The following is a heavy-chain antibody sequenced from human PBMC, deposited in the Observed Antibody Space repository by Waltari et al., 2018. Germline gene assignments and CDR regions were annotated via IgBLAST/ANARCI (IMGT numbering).Heavy chain of an antibody. D-gene: IGHD6-13*01. CDR3: ARVRSIAAAVEFDY. CDR2: ISSSSSYI. CDR1: GFTFSSYS. J-gene: IGHJ4*02. Sequence: EVQLVESGGGLVKPGGSLRLSCAASGFTFSSYSMNWVRQAPGKGLEWVSSISSSSSYIDYADSVKGRFTISRDNAKNSLYLQMNSLRAEDTAVYYCARVRSIAAAVEFDYWGQGTLVTVSS. V-gene: IGHV3-21*01.